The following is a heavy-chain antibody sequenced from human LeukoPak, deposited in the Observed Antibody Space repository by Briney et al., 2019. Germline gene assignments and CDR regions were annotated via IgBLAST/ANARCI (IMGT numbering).Heavy chain of an antibody. Sequence: GGSLRLACAASGFTFSTSWMHWVRQAPGKGLVWVSHINRDGSRTTYADSVKGRFTISRDNAKNTVYLQMNSLRAEDTALYFCVRSSTGTDDYWGQGTLVTVSS. CDR3: VRSSTGTDDY. V-gene: IGHV3-74*01. CDR1: GFTFSTSW. J-gene: IGHJ4*02. D-gene: IGHD3-9*01. CDR2: INRDGSRT.